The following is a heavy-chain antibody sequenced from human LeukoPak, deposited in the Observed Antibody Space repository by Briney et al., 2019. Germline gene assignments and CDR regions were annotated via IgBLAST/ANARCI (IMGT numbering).Heavy chain of an antibody. D-gene: IGHD4-23*01. CDR3: AKHLAPRWGDYGGI. CDR2: IRYDGSNK. V-gene: IGHV3-30*02. J-gene: IGHJ4*02. Sequence: GGSLRLSCAASGFTFSSYGMHWVRQAPGKGLEWVAFIRYDGSNKYYADSVKGRFTISRDNSKNTLYLQMNSLRAEDMAVYYCAKHLAPRWGDYGGIWGQGTLVTVSS. CDR1: GFTFSSYG.